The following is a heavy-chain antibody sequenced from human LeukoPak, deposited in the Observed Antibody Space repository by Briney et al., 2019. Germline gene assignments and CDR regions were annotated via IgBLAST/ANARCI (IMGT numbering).Heavy chain of an antibody. D-gene: IGHD3-22*01. CDR2: IYYSGST. V-gene: IGHV4-31*03. J-gene: IGHJ4*02. CDR3: ARTDSSGYYFDY. Sequence: SETLSLTCTVSGGSISSGGYYWSWIRQHPGKGLEWIGYIYYSGSTYYNPSLKSRVTISVDTSKNQFSLKLSSVTAADTAVYYCARTDSSGYYFDYWGQGTLVTVSS. CDR1: GGSISSGGYY.